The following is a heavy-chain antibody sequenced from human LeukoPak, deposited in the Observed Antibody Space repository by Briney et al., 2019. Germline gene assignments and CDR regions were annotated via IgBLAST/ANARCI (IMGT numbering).Heavy chain of an antibody. CDR3: ARDRLEAVAGDDYLDH. Sequence: GRSLRLSCAASGFTFKNYGMHWVRQAPGKGLEWVALIWYGGTTTFYADSVRGRFTISRDDSKNTVFLQMNSLRAEDTAVYYCARDRLEAVAGDDYLDHWGQGTLVTVSS. CDR1: GFTFKNYG. D-gene: IGHD6-19*01. V-gene: IGHV3-33*01. CDR2: IWYGGTTT. J-gene: IGHJ4*02.